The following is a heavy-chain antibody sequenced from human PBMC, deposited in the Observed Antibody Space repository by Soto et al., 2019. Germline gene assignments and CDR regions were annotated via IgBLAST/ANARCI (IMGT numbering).Heavy chain of an antibody. Sequence: QVQLVQSGAEVKKPGASVKVSCKASGYTFTSYGISWVRQAPGQGLEWMGWISAYNGNTKYLQKFQGRVTITTDTSQSTAYMELRSLRSDDTAVYYCARDAAAGLNDYWGQGTLVTVSS. CDR3: ARDAAAGLNDY. CDR1: GYTFTSYG. J-gene: IGHJ4*02. V-gene: IGHV1-18*01. CDR2: ISAYNGNT. D-gene: IGHD6-13*01.